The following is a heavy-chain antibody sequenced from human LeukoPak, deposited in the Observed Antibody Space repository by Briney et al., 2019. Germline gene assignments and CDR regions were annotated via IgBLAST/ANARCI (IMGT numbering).Heavy chain of an antibody. Sequence: KASETLSLTCTVSGGSISSSSYYWGWIRQPPGKGLEWIGSIYYGGNTYYHPSLKSRVTISVDTSKNQFSLKLSSVTAADTAMYYCATPLMTTADYWGQGMLVTVSS. V-gene: IGHV4-39*01. J-gene: IGHJ4*02. CDR1: GGSISSSSYY. CDR2: IYYGGNT. D-gene: IGHD4-17*01. CDR3: ATPLMTTADY.